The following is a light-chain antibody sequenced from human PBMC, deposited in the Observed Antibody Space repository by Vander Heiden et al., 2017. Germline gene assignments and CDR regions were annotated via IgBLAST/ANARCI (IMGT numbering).Light chain of an antibody. CDR3: QAWDSSTVV. V-gene: IGLV3-1*01. CDR2: QDS. CDR1: KVEDKY. J-gene: IGLJ2*01. Sequence: SYELTQPPSASVSPGRTASITCSGDKVEDKYACWYRQNPGQAHVLVIYQDSKRSSGIPGRFAGSNAGNTATLTRSGTQAMDEADYYCQAWDSSTVVFGGGTKLTVL.